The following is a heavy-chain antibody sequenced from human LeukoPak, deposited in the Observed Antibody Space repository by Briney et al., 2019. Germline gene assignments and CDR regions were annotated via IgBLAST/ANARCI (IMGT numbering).Heavy chain of an antibody. J-gene: IGHJ4*02. CDR3: ARDHRLGRTGYDMPAD. CDR2: LNPLTGAT. CDR1: GYTFVDYY. Sequence: ASVKVSCKASGYTFVDYYVYWIRQAPGQGLEWMGWLNPLTGATKYAQKFQARVTMTRDTSKQTAYMELTSLRSDDTALYFCARDHRLGRTGYDMPADWGQGTLVTVSS. V-gene: IGHV1-2*02. D-gene: IGHD7-27*01.